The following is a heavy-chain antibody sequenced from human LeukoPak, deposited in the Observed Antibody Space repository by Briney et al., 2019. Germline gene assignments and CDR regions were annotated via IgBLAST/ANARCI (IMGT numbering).Heavy chain of an antibody. CDR3: AREYYGSGSYFEEVDV. Sequence: SVKVSCKASGGTFSSYAISWVRQAPGQGLEWMGRIIPILGIANYAQKFQGRVTITADKSTSTAYMELSSLRSEDTAVYYCAREYYGSGSYFEEVDVWGQGTMVTVSS. J-gene: IGHJ6*02. CDR2: IIPILGIA. CDR1: GGTFSSYA. V-gene: IGHV1-69*04. D-gene: IGHD3-10*01.